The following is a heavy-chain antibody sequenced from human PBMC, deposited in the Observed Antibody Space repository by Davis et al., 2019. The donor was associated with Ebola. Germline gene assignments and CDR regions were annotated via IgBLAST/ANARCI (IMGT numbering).Heavy chain of an antibody. CDR3: ARDVDYGDYDSEEDY. Sequence: PGGSLRLSCAASGFTFSSYAMHWVRQAPGKGLEWVAVISYDGSNKYYADSVKGRFTISRDNSKNTLYLQMNSLRDEDTAVYYCARDVDYGDYDSEEDYWGQGTLVTVSS. V-gene: IGHV3-30*04. CDR2: ISYDGSNK. CDR1: GFTFSSYA. D-gene: IGHD4-17*01. J-gene: IGHJ4*02.